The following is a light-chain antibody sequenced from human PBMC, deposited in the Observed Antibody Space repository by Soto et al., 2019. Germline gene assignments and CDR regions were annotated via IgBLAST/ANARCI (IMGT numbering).Light chain of an antibody. CDR1: VLAKKY. Sequence: SYELTQPSSVSVSPGQTARITCSGDVLAKKYARWFQQKPGQAPVLVIYKDSERPSGIPERFSGSSSGTTVTLTISGAQVEDEADYYCYSAADNYPPFGGGTKLTVL. J-gene: IGLJ2*01. V-gene: IGLV3-27*01. CDR3: YSAADNYPP. CDR2: KDS.